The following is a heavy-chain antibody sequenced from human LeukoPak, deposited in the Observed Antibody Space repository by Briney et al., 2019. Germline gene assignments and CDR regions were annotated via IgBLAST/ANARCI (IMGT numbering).Heavy chain of an antibody. CDR2: ISSSSSYI. D-gene: IGHD3-10*01. J-gene: IGHJ4*02. Sequence: KPGGSLRLSCAASGFTFSSYSMTWVRPAPGKGLEWVSSISSSSSYIYYADSEKGRFTISRDNAKNSLYLQMNSLRAEDTAVYYCARDSYITMVRGVSAFYYFDYWGQGTLVTVSS. CDR3: ARDSYITMVRGVSAFYYFDY. V-gene: IGHV3-21*01. CDR1: GFTFSSYS.